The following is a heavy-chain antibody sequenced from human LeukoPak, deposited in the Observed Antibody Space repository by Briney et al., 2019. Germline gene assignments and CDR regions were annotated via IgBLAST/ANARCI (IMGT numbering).Heavy chain of an antibody. CDR1: GFTFSSYS. CDR3: ARLAGASSGPLDY. J-gene: IGHJ4*02. V-gene: IGHV3-21*01. Sequence: GGSLRLSCAASGFTFSSYSMNWVRQAPGKGLEWVSSISSSSSHIYYADSVKGRFTISRDNAKNSLYLQMNSLRAEDTAVYYCARLAGASSGPLDYWGPGTLVTVSS. CDR2: ISSSSSHI. D-gene: IGHD3-3*02.